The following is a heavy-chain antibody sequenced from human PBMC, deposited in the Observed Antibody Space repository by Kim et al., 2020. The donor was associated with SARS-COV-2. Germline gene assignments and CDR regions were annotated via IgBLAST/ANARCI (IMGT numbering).Heavy chain of an antibody. J-gene: IGHJ4*02. V-gene: IGHV1-8*01. D-gene: IGHD3-22*01. CDR1: GYTFTSYD. Sequence: ASVKVSCKASGYTFTSYDINWVRQATGLGLEWMGWMNPNSGNTGYAQKFQGRVTMTRNTSISTAYMELSSLRSEDTAVYYCARKYSSDSSVGVWGYWGQGTLVTVSS. CDR3: ARKYSSDSSVGVWGY. CDR2: MNPNSGNT.